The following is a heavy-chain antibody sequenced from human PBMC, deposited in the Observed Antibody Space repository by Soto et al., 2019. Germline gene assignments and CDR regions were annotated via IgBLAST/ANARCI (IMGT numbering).Heavy chain of an antibody. CDR1: GATFSGYY. CDR2: ITHSGTT. Sequence: SETLSLTCAVHGATFSGYYWSGVRKSPGKGLEWIGEITHSGTTNYSPSLKSRVTISVDTSKNHFFLSLRSVTAADTGVYYFARVSCSGGSCYLTSRYNYYVMDVWGQGTTVTVSS. CDR3: ARVSCSGGSCYLTSRYNYYVMDV. J-gene: IGHJ6*02. D-gene: IGHD2-15*01. V-gene: IGHV4-34*01.